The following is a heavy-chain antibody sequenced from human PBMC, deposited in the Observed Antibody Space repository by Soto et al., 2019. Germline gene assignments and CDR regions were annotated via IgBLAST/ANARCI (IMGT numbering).Heavy chain of an antibody. J-gene: IGHJ3*01. CDR3: ARHMTAVRNWAV. CDR1: GFTFSSYW. Sequence: EVQLVESGGGLVQPGGSLRLSCAASGFTFSSYWMSWVRQAPGKGLEWVANIKQDGREKYYVDSVKGRFTISRDNAKNSLYLQMNSLRAEDTAGYYCARHMTAVRNWAVWGQGTMVTVSS. CDR2: IKQDGREK. V-gene: IGHV3-7*01. D-gene: IGHD4-17*01.